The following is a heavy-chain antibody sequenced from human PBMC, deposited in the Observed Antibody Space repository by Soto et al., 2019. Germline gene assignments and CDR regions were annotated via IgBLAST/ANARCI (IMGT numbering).Heavy chain of an antibody. Sequence: QVQLVESGGGVVQPGRSLRLSCAASGFTFSSYAMHWVRQAPGKGLEWVAVISYDGSNKYYADSVKGRFTISRDNSKNTLYLQMNSLRAEETAVYYCARSYFDSSGYYAPLGLVDYWGQGTLVTVSS. D-gene: IGHD3-22*01. V-gene: IGHV3-30-3*01. CDR1: GFTFSSYA. J-gene: IGHJ4*02. CDR2: ISYDGSNK. CDR3: ARSYFDSSGYYAPLGLVDY.